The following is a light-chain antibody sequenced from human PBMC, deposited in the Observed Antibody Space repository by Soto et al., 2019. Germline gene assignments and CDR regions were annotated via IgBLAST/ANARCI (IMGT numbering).Light chain of an antibody. CDR2: GNS. Sequence: QSVLTQPPSVSGAPGQRVTISCTGSSSNIGAGYDVHWYQQLPGTAPKLLIYGNSNRPSGVPDRFSGSKSGTSASLAITGLLAEYEADYYCQSYHSSQSGNVVFGGGTKL. J-gene: IGLJ2*01. CDR1: SSNIGAGYD. CDR3: QSYHSSQSGNVV. V-gene: IGLV1-40*01.